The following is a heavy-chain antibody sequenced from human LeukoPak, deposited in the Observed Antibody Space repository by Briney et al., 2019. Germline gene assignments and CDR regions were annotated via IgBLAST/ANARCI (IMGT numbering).Heavy chain of an antibody. D-gene: IGHD4-17*01. Sequence: SETLSLTCTVSGGSISSSSYYWGWIRQPPGKGLEWIGSIYYSGSTYYNPSLKSRVTISVDTSKNQFSLKLSSVTAADTAVYYCARAGYYGESPFDYWGQGTLVTVSS. J-gene: IGHJ4*02. CDR1: GGSISSSSYY. V-gene: IGHV4-39*07. CDR2: IYYSGST. CDR3: ARAGYYGESPFDY.